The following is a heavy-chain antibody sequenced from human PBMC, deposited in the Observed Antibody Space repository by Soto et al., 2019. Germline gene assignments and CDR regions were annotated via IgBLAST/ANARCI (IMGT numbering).Heavy chain of an antibody. CDR2: IYYSGRT. D-gene: IGHD4-17*01. V-gene: IGHV4-31*03. CDR1: GVSISSGPYY. J-gene: IGHJ4*02. CDR3: ARIYDYGDSSYFDS. Sequence: QVQLQASGPGLAKPSQTLSLTCTVSGVSISSGPYYWSWIRQFPGKGLEWIGHIYYSGRTKYNPSLQSRVSMSVDTSKIQFSLRLNSVTAADTPIYYCARIYDYGDSSYFDSWGQGTLVAVSS.